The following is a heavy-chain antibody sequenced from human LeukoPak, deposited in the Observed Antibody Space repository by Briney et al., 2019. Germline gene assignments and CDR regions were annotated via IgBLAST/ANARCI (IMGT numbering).Heavy chain of an antibody. V-gene: IGHV4-39*01. Sequence: SETLSLTCTVSGVSISNTVYYWGWIRQAPGKGLEWIGTSFDGGNSYYNPSLKSRVTMSVDGSKNQFSLTLASVTAADTAVYYCVTTSGYRNYYYYYIDVWGKGTTVTVSS. J-gene: IGHJ6*03. CDR3: VTTSGYRNYYYYYIDV. CDR2: SFDGGNS. D-gene: IGHD3-22*01. CDR1: GVSISNTVYY.